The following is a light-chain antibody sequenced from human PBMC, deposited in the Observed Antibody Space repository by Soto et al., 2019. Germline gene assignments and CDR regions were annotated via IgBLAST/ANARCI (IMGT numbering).Light chain of an antibody. CDR3: QQRSNWPS. J-gene: IGKJ4*01. CDR2: DAY. Sequence: EIVLTQSPATLSLSPGERATLSCRASQSVSSYLAWYQQKPGQAPRLLIYDAYNRATGIPARFSGSGSGTDFTLTISSLEPEDLAVYDCQQRSNWPSFGVGTKVEIK. CDR1: QSVSSY. V-gene: IGKV3-11*01.